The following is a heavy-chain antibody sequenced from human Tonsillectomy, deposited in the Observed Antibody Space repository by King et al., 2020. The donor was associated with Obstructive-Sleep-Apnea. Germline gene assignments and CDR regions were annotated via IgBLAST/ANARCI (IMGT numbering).Heavy chain of an antibody. Sequence: QLVQSGGGLVKPGGSLRLSCAASGFTFSTFSMNWVRQAPGKGLEWVSSITSSGSYIYYVDSVKGRFTISRGNAKNSLFLQMNSLRAEDTAVYSCARETGYCSGGRCYRYGMDVWGQGTTVTVSS. CDR2: ITSSGSYI. CDR1: GFTFSTFS. V-gene: IGHV3-21*01. J-gene: IGHJ6*02. CDR3: ARETGYCSGGRCYRYGMDV. D-gene: IGHD2-15*01.